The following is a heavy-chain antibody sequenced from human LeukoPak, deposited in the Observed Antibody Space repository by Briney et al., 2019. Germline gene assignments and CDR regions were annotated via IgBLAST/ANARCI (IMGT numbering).Heavy chain of an antibody. Sequence: GGSLRLSCAASGFTFSSYAMSWVRQAPGKGLEWVSAISGSGGSTYYADSVKGRFTISRDNSRKTAYLQMSSLTVEDTAVYYCAREGRWQVANWHFDLWGRGTLVTVSS. CDR2: ISGSGGST. V-gene: IGHV3-23*01. CDR1: GFTFSSYA. D-gene: IGHD6-19*01. CDR3: AREGRWQVANWHFDL. J-gene: IGHJ2*01.